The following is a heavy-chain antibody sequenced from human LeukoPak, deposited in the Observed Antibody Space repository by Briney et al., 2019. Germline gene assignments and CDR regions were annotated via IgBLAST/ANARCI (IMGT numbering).Heavy chain of an antibody. CDR1: GFTFSSYW. J-gene: IGHJ4*02. CDR2: INSDGSNT. Sequence: GGSLRLSCAASGFTFSSYWMHWVRQAPGKGLVWVSRINSDGSNTSYADSVKGRFTISRDNAKNTLYLQMNSLRAEDTAVYYCVRDQSPIAAHVDYWGQGTLVTVSS. CDR3: VRDQSPIAAHVDY. D-gene: IGHD6-6*01. V-gene: IGHV3-74*01.